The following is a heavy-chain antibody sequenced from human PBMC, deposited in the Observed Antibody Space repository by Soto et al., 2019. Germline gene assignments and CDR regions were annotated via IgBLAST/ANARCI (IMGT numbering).Heavy chain of an antibody. D-gene: IGHD3-9*01. CDR3: ARAGILTGYQLDY. CDR2: IYSGGST. J-gene: IGHJ4*02. V-gene: IGHV3-53*01. CDR1: GFTVSGNY. Sequence: GGSLRLSCAASGFTVSGNYMSWVRQAPGKGLEWASVIYSGGSTYYADSVKGRFTISRDNSKNTLYLQMNSLRAEDTAVYYCARAGILTGYQLDYWGQGTLVTVSS.